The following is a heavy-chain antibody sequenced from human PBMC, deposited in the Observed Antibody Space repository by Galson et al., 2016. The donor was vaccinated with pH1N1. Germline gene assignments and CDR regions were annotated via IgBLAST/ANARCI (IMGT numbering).Heavy chain of an antibody. V-gene: IGHV5-51*01. D-gene: IGHD6-19*01. Sequence: QSGAEVKKPGESLKISCQGSGYSFSSHWIGWVRQMPGKGLEWMGIIYPGDSDTKYSPSFQGQVTFSADKSINTAYLQWSRLKASDTDRYLCERRSAVAGVDYWGQGTLCNVSS. CDR2: IYPGDSDT. CDR1: GYSFSSHW. CDR3: ERRSAVAGVDY. J-gene: IGHJ4*02.